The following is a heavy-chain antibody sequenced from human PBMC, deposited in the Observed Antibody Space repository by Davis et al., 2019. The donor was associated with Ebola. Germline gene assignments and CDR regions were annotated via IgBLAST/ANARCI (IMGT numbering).Heavy chain of an antibody. CDR1: GFTFGDYA. V-gene: IGHV5-51*01. Sequence: PGGSLRLSCTASGFTFGDYAMSWVRQAPGKGLEWMGIIYPGDSDTRYSPSFQGQVTISADKSISTAYLQWSSLKASDTAMYYCARPLAGVDDYWGQGTLVTVSS. CDR3: ARPLAGVDDY. CDR2: IYPGDSDT. D-gene: IGHD7-27*01. J-gene: IGHJ4*02.